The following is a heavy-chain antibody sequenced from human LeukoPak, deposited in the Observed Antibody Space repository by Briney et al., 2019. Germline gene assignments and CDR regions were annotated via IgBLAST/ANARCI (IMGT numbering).Heavy chain of an antibody. Sequence: GGSLRLSCAASGFTFDDYAMHWVRQAPGKGLEWVSGISWNSGSIGYADSVEGRFTISRDNAKNSLYLQMNSLRAEDTALYYCAKAEITGILTGLGAFDIWGQGTMVTVSS. D-gene: IGHD3-9*01. J-gene: IGHJ3*02. V-gene: IGHV3-9*01. CDR2: ISWNSGSI. CDR3: AKAEITGILTGLGAFDI. CDR1: GFTFDDYA.